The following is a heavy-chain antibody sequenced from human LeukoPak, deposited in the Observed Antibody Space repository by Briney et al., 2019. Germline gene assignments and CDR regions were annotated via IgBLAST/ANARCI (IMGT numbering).Heavy chain of an antibody. CDR3: ARTHYYGSGSYYRSRGYWFDP. J-gene: IGHJ5*02. D-gene: IGHD3-10*01. CDR1: GGSISSYY. V-gene: IGHV4-59*01. CDR2: IYYSGST. Sequence: SETLSLTCTVSGGSISSYYWSWIRQPPGKGLEWIGYIYYSGSTNYNPSLKSRVTISVDVSKNQFSLKLSSVTAADTAVYYCARTHYYGSGSYYRSRGYWFDPWGQGTLVTVSS.